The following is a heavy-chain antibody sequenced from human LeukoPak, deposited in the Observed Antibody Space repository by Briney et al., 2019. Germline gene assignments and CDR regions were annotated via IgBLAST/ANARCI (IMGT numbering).Heavy chain of an antibody. CDR3: ARMAYYYDSSGYYFASGGGDY. CDR1: GYTFTSYG. CDR2: ISAYNGNT. V-gene: IGHV1-18*01. D-gene: IGHD3-22*01. J-gene: IGHJ4*02. Sequence: ASVKVSCKASGYTFTSYGISWVRQAPGQGLEWMGWISAYNGNTNYAQKRQGRVTMTTDTSTSTAYMELRSLRSDDTAVYYCARMAYYYDSSGYYFASGGGDYWGQGTLVTVSS.